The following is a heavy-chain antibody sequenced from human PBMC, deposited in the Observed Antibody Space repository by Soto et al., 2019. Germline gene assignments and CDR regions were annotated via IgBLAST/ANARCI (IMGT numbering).Heavy chain of an antibody. Sequence: QVQLVQSGAEVKKPGSSVKVSCKASGGTFTISAISWVRQAPGQGLEWMGGIIPIFSTADYAQKFQGRVTITADEATTTAYMELSSLRSEDTAVYYCARDRPRENYGGNYYYEMDVWGQGTTVTVSS. CDR3: ARDRPRENYGGNYYYEMDV. J-gene: IGHJ6*02. CDR1: GGTFTISA. CDR2: IIPIFSTA. V-gene: IGHV1-69*12. D-gene: IGHD4-17*01.